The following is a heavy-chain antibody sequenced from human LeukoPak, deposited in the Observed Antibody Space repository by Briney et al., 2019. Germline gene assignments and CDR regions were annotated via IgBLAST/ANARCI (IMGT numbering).Heavy chain of an antibody. V-gene: IGHV4-59*08. D-gene: IGHD3-3*01. CDR2: IYYSGST. CDR3: VRQGTNSGYYLLDY. Sequence: SETLSLTCTASGGSISSYYWSWIRQPPGKGLEWIGYIYYSGSTNYNPSLKSRVTISVDTSKNQFSLKLTSVTVADTATYYCVRQGTNSGYYLLDYWGPGHLVTVSS. J-gene: IGHJ4*02. CDR1: GGSISSYY.